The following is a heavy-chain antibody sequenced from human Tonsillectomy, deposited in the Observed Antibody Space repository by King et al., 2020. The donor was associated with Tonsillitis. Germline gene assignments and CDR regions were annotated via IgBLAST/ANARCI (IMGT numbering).Heavy chain of an antibody. Sequence: QLVQSGAEVKKPGSSVKVSCKASGGTFSSYAISWVRQAPGQGLEWMGGIIPIFGTANYAQKFQGRVTITADESTSTAYMELSSLSSEDTAVYYCARGERYYGSGSYPGLDYWGQGTLVTVSS. CDR2: IIPIFGTA. CDR3: ARGERYYGSGSYPGLDY. D-gene: IGHD3-10*01. V-gene: IGHV1-69*12. J-gene: IGHJ4*02. CDR1: GGTFSSYA.